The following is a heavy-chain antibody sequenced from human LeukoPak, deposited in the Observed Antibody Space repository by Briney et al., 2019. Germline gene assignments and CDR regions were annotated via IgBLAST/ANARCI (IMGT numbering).Heavy chain of an antibody. J-gene: IGHJ6*02. CDR1: GYIFTNYG. CDR3: ARPRAYYGMDV. CDR2: INPNSGGT. Sequence: ASVKVSCKASGYIFTNYGISWVRQAPGQGLEWMGWINPNSGGTNYAQKFQGRVTMTRDTSISTAYMELSRLRSDDTAVYYCARPRAYYGMDVWGQGTTVTVSS. V-gene: IGHV1-2*02.